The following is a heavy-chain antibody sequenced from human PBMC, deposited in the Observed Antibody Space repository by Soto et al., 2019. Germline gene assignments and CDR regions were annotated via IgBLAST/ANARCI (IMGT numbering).Heavy chain of an antibody. Sequence: GGSLRLSCAASGFTFSSYGMHWVRQAAGKGLEWVALISYDGSNKYYADSVKGRFTISRDNSKNTLYLQMNSLRAEDTAVYYCAKGVEDIVVVPAAIVPVYYGMDVWGQGTTVTVSS. D-gene: IGHD2-2*01. CDR2: ISYDGSNK. J-gene: IGHJ6*02. CDR3: AKGVEDIVVVPAAIVPVYYGMDV. V-gene: IGHV3-30*18. CDR1: GFTFSSYG.